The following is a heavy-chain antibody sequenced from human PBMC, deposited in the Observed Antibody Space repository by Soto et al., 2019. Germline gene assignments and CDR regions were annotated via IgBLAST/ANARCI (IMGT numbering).Heavy chain of an antibody. CDR3: VKWHTSNFDSLPFTGFDF. D-gene: IGHD3-22*01. V-gene: IGHV3-23*01. CDR2: MSGDGRT. Sequence: GGSLRLSCVASGFTFSDSVMAWVRQAPGKGLEWLSLMSGDGRTRYAVPVTGRFAICRDNSKNNIYLQMRSLRAEDAAAYYCVKWHTSNFDSLPFTGFDFWGQGTQVTVSS. CDR1: GFTFSDSV. J-gene: IGHJ4*02.